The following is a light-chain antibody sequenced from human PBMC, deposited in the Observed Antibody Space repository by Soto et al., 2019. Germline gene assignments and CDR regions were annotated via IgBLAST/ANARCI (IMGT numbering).Light chain of an antibody. Sequence: QSVLTQPASVSGSPGQSITISCTGTSGDIGSYNRVSWYQQHPGKAPKLIIYEVTDRPSGVSNRLSGSKSGNTASLTISGLQAEDEAEDFCSSYANINTGAWVFGTGTKVTVL. V-gene: IGLV2-14*01. J-gene: IGLJ1*01. CDR3: SSYANINTGAWV. CDR1: SGDIGSYNR. CDR2: EVT.